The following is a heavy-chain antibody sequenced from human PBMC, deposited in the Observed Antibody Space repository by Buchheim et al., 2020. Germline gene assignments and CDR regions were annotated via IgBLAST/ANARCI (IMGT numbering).Heavy chain of an antibody. Sequence: QVQPVESGGGVVQPGRSLRLSCAASGFTFSSYGMHWVRQAPGKGLEWVAVISYDGSNKYYADSVKGRFTISRDNSKNTLYLQMNSLRAEDTAVYYCAKVDTAMVTLEAFDYWGQGTL. V-gene: IGHV3-30*18. CDR3: AKVDTAMVTLEAFDY. CDR2: ISYDGSNK. D-gene: IGHD5-18*01. J-gene: IGHJ4*02. CDR1: GFTFSSYG.